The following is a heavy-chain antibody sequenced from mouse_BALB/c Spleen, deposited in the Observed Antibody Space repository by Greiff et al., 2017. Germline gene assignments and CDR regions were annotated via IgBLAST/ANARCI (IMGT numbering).Heavy chain of an antibody. CDR1: GYSITSDYA. CDR2: ISYSGST. Sequence: EVKLQESGPGLVKPSQSLSLTCTVTGYSITSDYAWNWIRQFPGNKLEWMGYISYSGSTSYNPSLKSRISITRDTSKNQFFLQFNSVTTEDTATYYCARFDGAWFAYWGQGTLVTVSA. J-gene: IGHJ3*01. V-gene: IGHV3-2*02. CDR3: ARFDGAWFAY.